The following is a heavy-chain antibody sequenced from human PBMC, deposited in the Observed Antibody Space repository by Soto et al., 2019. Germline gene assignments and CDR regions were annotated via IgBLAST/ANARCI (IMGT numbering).Heavy chain of an antibody. CDR1: GYSFGTYW. J-gene: IGHJ6*02. CDR2: IYPGDSDT. V-gene: IGHV5-51*01. D-gene: IGHD7-27*01. Sequence: GESLKISCKGSGYSFGTYWIAWVRQVPGKGLEWMGVIYPGDSDTRYSLSFQGQVAISADRSIGTAYLQWNSLKASDTAMYYCAKSRTLGTPTTAYYYTMDVWGQGTTVTVSS. CDR3: AKSRTLGTPTTAYYYTMDV.